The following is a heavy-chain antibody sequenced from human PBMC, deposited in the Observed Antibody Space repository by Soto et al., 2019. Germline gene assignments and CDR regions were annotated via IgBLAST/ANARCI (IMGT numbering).Heavy chain of an antibody. Sequence: PXETLSLTCAVSGFSLSSAGNYWTWIRQHPGKGLEWIGDIHNSGSAHYNPSLKSRRTISIDTSNNQLSLRLSSVTAADTAVYYCARDLVIRGIGAFDSWGQGTLVTV. CDR2: IHNSGSA. CDR3: ARDLVIRGIGAFDS. J-gene: IGHJ4*02. V-gene: IGHV4-31*11. CDR1: GFSLSSAGNY. D-gene: IGHD3-10*01.